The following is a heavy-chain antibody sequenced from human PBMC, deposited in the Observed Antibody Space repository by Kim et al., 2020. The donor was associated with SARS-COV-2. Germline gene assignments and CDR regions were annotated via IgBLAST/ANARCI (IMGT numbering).Heavy chain of an antibody. CDR1: GFIFSNYG. CDR3: AKDRDPGYYDRSGSWLDY. D-gene: IGHD3-22*01. Sequence: GGSLRLSCAASGFIFSNYGMHWVRQAPGKGLESVADITYGGSNKYYADSVKGRFTISRDNSKNTLYLQMNSLRPEDTAVYYCAKDRDPGYYDRSGSWLDYWGQGTLVTVSS. CDR2: ITYGGSNK. J-gene: IGHJ4*02. V-gene: IGHV3-30*18.